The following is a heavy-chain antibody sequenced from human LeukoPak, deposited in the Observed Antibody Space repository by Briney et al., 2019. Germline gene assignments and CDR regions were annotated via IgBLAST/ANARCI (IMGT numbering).Heavy chain of an antibody. D-gene: IGHD1-1*01. CDR2: ISWNSGSI. CDR1: GFTFDDYA. CDR3: ATELRIGATGYLFAFDI. Sequence: PGRSLRLSCAASGFTFDDYAMHRVRQAPGKGLEWVSGISWNSGSIGYADSVKGRFTISRDNAKNSLYLQMNSLRAEDTALYYCATELRIGATGYLFAFDIWGQGTMVTVSS. V-gene: IGHV3-9*01. J-gene: IGHJ3*02.